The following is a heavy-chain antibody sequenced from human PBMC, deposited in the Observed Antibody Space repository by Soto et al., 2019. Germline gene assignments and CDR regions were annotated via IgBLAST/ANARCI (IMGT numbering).Heavy chain of an antibody. CDR3: ARDQLNYCSSTSCYPYYYYGMDV. CDR1: GYTFTGYY. D-gene: IGHD2-2*01. V-gene: IGHV1-2*02. Sequence: ASVKVSCKASGYTFTGYYMHWVRQAPGQGLGGVGWVNPNSGGTNYAQKCQGRVTMTMGTSISTAYMELSRLRSDDTAVYYCARDQLNYCSSTSCYPYYYYGMDVWGQGTTVTVSS. J-gene: IGHJ6*02. CDR2: VNPNSGGT.